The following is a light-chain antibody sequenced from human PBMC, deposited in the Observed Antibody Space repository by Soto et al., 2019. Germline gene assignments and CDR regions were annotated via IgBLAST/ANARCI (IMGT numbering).Light chain of an antibody. CDR3: SSYTSSSTWV. CDR2: DVS. V-gene: IGLV2-14*03. CDR1: SCDVGDCNY. Sequence: SVLTQPAAVSGSPGQSITLSCTGTSCDVGDCNYVSWYQHHPGKAPKLMIYDVSNRPSGVSNRFSGSKSGNTASLTISGLQAEDEADYYCSSYTSSSTWVFGGGTKLTVL. J-gene: IGLJ3*02.